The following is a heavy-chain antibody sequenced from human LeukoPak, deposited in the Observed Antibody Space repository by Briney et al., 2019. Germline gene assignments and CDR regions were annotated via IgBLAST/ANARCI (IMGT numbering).Heavy chain of an antibody. J-gene: IGHJ4*02. V-gene: IGHV3-21*01. CDR2: ISGRSGHV. Sequence: PGGSLRLSCSTSGFSFSDYDMNWFRQAPGKGLEWISSISGRSGHVYYGDSVKGRFSISRDNAMNSVFLQMNSLGVDDTAVYYCGRAFPPLRTASAGDLWGQRTLVTVSS. CDR3: GRAFPPLRTASAGDL. D-gene: IGHD3-16*01. CDR1: GFSFSDYD.